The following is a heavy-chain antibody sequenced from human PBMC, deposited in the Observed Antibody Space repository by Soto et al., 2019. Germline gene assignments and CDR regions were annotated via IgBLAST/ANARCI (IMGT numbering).Heavy chain of an antibody. J-gene: IGHJ4*02. CDR3: ARRYGYSFDY. CDR2: IHYSGST. V-gene: IGHV4-59*01. Sequence: PSETLSLTCTVSGGSIRSYYWSWIRQPPGKGLEWIGYIHYSGSTNYNPSLKSRVTISVDTSKNQFSLKLSSVTAADTAVYYCARRYGYSFDYWGQGTLVTVSS. D-gene: IGHD5-18*01. CDR1: GGSIRSYY.